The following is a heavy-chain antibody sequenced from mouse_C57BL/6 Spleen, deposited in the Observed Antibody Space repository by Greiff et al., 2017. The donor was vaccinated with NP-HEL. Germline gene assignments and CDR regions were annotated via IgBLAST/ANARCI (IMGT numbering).Heavy chain of an antibody. Sequence: EVHLVESEGGLVQPGSSMKLSCTASGFTFSDYYMAWVRQVPEKGLEWVANINYDGSSTYYLDSLKSRFIISRDNAKNILYLQMSSLKSEDTATYYCARDQGTTGMDYWGQGTSVTVSS. V-gene: IGHV5-16*01. CDR3: ARDQGTTGMDY. J-gene: IGHJ4*01. CDR2: INYDGSST. CDR1: GFTFSDYY. D-gene: IGHD3-2*02.